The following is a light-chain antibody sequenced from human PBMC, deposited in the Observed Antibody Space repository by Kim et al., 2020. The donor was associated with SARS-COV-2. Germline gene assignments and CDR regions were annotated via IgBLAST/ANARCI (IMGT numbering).Light chain of an antibody. CDR3: NSRDSSGNHLV. CDR1: SLRSFY. Sequence: SSELTQDPAVSVALGQTVRITCQGDSLRSFYASWYQQKPGQAPVLVIYGKNNRPSGIPDRFSDSSSGNTATLTITGAQAEDDADSYCNSRDSSGNHLVFG. J-gene: IGLJ2*01. CDR2: GKN. V-gene: IGLV3-19*01.